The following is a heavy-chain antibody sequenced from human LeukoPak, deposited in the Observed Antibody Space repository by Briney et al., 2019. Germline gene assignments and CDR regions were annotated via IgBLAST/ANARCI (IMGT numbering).Heavy chain of an antibody. D-gene: IGHD3-22*01. J-gene: IGHJ4*02. Sequence: GGSLRLSRTASGFTFGDYAMSWFRQAPGKGLEWVGFIRSKAYGGTTEYAASVKGRFTISRDDSKSIAYLQMSSLKTEDTAVYYCTRKVYYDSSGYYPNDYWGQGTLVTVSS. CDR2: IRSKAYGGTT. CDR1: GFTFGDYA. CDR3: TRKVYYDSSGYYPNDY. V-gene: IGHV3-49*03.